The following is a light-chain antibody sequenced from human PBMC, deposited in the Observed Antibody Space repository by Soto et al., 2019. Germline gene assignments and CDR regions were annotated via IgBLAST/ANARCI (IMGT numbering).Light chain of an antibody. CDR1: QGISSY. J-gene: IGKJ3*01. V-gene: IGKV1-9*01. Sequence: DIQLTQSPSFLSASVGDRVTITCRASQGISSYLAWYQQKPGKAPKLLIYAASTLQSGVPSRFSGSGSGTEFTLTSSSLQPEYFATYYCQHRDTFGPGTKVDIK. CDR2: AAS. CDR3: QHRDT.